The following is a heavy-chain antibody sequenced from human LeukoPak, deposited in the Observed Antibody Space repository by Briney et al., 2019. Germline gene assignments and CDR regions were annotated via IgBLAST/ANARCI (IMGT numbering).Heavy chain of an antibody. D-gene: IGHD6-13*01. J-gene: IGHJ4*02. CDR2: IYYSGST. CDR3: ARSAAAGTTEFDY. V-gene: IGHV4-59*01. CDR1: GGSISSYY. Sequence: SETLSLTCTVSGGSISSYYWSWIRQPPGKGLEWIGYIYYSGSTNYNPSLKSRVTISVDTSKNQFSLKLSSVTAADTAVYYCARSAAAGTTEFDYWGQGTLVTVSS.